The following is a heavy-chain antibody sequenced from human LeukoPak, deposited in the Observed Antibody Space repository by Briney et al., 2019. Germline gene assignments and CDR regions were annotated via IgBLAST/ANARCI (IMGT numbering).Heavy chain of an antibody. CDR2: IYYSGST. CDR3: ARHAGYSSGWYGTYGMDV. CDR1: GASISSYY. Sequence: PSETLSLTCTVSGASISSYYWSWIRQPPGKGLEWIGSIYYSGSTYYNPSLKSRVTISVDTSKNQFSLKLSSVTAADTAVYYCARHAGYSSGWYGTYGMDVWGQGTTVTVSS. V-gene: IGHV4-39*01. J-gene: IGHJ6*02. D-gene: IGHD6-19*01.